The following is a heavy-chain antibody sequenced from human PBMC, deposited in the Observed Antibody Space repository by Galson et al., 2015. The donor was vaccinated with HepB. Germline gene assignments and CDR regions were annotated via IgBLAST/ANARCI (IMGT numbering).Heavy chain of an antibody. Sequence: SETLSLTCTVSGGSISSSSYYWGWIRQPPGKGLEWIGGIYYSGSTYYNPSLKSRVTISVDTSKNQFSLRLSSVTAADTAVYYCARHYLDVAAPNWFDPWGQGTLGTVSS. D-gene: IGHD6-6*01. CDR2: IYYSGST. CDR1: GGSISSSSYY. CDR3: ARHYLDVAAPNWFDP. V-gene: IGHV4-39*01. J-gene: IGHJ5*02.